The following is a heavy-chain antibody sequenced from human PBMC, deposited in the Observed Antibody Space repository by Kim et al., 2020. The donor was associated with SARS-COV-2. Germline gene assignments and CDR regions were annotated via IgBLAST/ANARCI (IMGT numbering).Heavy chain of an antibody. V-gene: IGHV4-61*02. Sequence: SETLSLTCTVSGGSISSDSVSSYYWSWIRQPAGKGLEWIGRINTSGSTNYNPSFKSRATMSVDTSKNQFSLKLSSVTAADTALYYCARVPGKQQLIQWAFDIWGQGSMVTVSS. J-gene: IGHJ3*02. CDR1: GGSISSDSVSSYY. D-gene: IGHD6-13*01. CDR2: INTSGST. CDR3: ARVPGKQQLIQWAFDI.